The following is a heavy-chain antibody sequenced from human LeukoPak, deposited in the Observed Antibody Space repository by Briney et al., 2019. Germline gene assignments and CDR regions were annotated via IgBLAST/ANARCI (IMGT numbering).Heavy chain of an antibody. D-gene: IGHD6-13*01. CDR3: ARHVLRKAAAGHCDY. CDR1: GYSINSGYY. CDR2: IYYSGST. V-gene: IGHV4-59*08. Sequence: PSETLSLTCTVSGYSINSGYYWSWIRQPPGKGLEWIGYIYYSGSTNYNPSLKSRVTISVDTSKNQYSLKLSSVTAADTAVYYCARHVLRKAAAGHCDYWGQGTLVTVSS. J-gene: IGHJ4*02.